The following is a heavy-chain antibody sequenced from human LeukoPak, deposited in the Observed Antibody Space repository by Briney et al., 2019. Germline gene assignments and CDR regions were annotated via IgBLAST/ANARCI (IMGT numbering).Heavy chain of an antibody. CDR1: GFTFSSYA. J-gene: IGHJ4*02. V-gene: IGHV3-23*01. CDR3: AKESYIVVVVAATRSHFDY. CDR2: ISGSGGST. D-gene: IGHD2-15*01. Sequence: PGGSLRLSCAAFGFTFSSYAMSWVRQAPGKGLEWVSAISGSGGSTYYADSVKGRFTISRDNSKNTLDRQMKSLRAEDTAVYYCAKESYIVVVVAATRSHFDYWGQGTLVTVSS.